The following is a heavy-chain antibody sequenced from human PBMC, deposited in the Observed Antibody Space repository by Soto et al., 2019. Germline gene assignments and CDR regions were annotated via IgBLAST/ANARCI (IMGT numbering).Heavy chain of an antibody. CDR3: ARGRASGSYYLLDY. CDR2: INPNSGNI. V-gene: IGHV1-8*01. D-gene: IGHD3-10*01. CDR1: GDTFTTYD. Sequence: AAVKVSCKASGDTFTTYDINWVRQATGHGLEWMGWINPNSGNIGYAQRFQGRVTMTRDTAIRTAYMEVSSLRSDDTAVYYCARGRASGSYYLLDYWGQGTLVTVSS. J-gene: IGHJ4*02.